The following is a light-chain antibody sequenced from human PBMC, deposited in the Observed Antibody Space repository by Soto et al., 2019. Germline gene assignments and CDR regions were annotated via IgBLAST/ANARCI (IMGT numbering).Light chain of an antibody. CDR3: QHYNSYSEA. CDR1: QTISSW. J-gene: IGKJ1*01. V-gene: IGKV1-5*03. CDR2: KAS. Sequence: DIQMTQSPSTLSGSVGDRVTITCRASQTISSWLAWYQQNPGKAPKLLIYKASTIKSGVPSRFSGSGSGTEFTLTIISLQPDDFATYYCQHYNSYSEAFGQGTKVDI.